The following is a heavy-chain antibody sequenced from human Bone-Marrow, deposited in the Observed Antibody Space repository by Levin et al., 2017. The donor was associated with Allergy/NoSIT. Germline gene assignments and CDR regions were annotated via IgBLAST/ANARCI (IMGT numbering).Heavy chain of an antibody. CDR2: IYHSGRT. Sequence: MPSETLSLTCAVSGASIRSGGYSWSWIRQAPGKGLEWLGYIYHSGRTLYNPSLRSRLTMSVDRSNNHFSLNLTSVTAADTAVYFCARGGSLRGYNGFDSFNFDYWGQGALVTVSS. V-gene: IGHV4-30-2*01. D-gene: IGHD5-12*01. CDR3: ARGGSLRGYNGFDSFNFDY. J-gene: IGHJ4*02. CDR1: GASIRSGGYS.